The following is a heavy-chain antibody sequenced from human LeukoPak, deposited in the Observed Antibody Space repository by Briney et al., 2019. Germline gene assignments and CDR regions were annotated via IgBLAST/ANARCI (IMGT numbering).Heavy chain of an antibody. J-gene: IGHJ4*02. CDR3: ARDLYSGSYYDVNY. CDR2: IKQDGSET. D-gene: IGHD1-26*01. Sequence: GGSLRLSCAASGFTFSSYWMSWVRQAPGKGLEWVANIKQDGSETSYVDSVKGRFTISRDNAKNSLYLQMNSLRGEDTAVYYCARDLYSGSYYDVNYWGQGTLVTVSS. CDR1: GFTFSSYW. V-gene: IGHV3-7*04.